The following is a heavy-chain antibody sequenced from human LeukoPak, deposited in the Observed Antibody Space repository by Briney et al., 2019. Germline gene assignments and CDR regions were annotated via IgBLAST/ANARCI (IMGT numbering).Heavy chain of an antibody. Sequence: GGSLRLSCAASGFTFSSYGMHWVRQAPGKGLEWVAVIWYDGSNKYYADSVKGRFTISRDNSKNTLYLQMNSLRAEDTAVYYCAREAAAGTRLDYWGQGTLVTVSS. J-gene: IGHJ4*02. V-gene: IGHV3-33*01. D-gene: IGHD6-13*01. CDR1: GFTFSSYG. CDR2: IWYDGSNK. CDR3: AREAAAGTRLDY.